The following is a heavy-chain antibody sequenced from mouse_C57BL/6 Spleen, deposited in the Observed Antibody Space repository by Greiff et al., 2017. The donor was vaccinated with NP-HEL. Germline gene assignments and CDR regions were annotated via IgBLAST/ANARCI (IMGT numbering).Heavy chain of an antibody. J-gene: IGHJ4*01. V-gene: IGHV1-59*01. CDR2: IDPSDSYT. CDR3: ARSEDGYYNYYAMDY. D-gene: IGHD2-3*01. CDR1: GYTFTSYW. Sequence: QVQLQQPGAELVRPGTSVKLSCKASGYTFTSYWMHWVKQRPGQGLEWIGVIDPSDSYTNYNQKFKGKATLTVDPSSSTAYMQLSSLTSEDSAVYYCARSEDGYYNYYAMDYWGQGTSVTVSS.